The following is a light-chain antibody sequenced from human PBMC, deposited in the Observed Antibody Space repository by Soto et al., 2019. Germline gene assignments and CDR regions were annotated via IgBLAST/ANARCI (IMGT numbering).Light chain of an antibody. Sequence: QPVLNQPASVNGSPGQSITISCTGTSSDVGGYNYVSWYQHHPGKAPKLIIYDVTNRPSGVSNPFSGSKSGNTASLTISGLQPEDEADYYCSSYTTSNTRQIVFGTGTKVTVL. CDR3: SSYTTSNTRQIV. J-gene: IGLJ1*01. CDR2: DVT. CDR1: SSDVGGYNY. V-gene: IGLV2-14*03.